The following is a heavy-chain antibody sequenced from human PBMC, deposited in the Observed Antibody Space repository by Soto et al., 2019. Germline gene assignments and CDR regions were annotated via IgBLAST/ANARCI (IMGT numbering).Heavy chain of an antibody. CDR2: IIPIFGTA. J-gene: IGHJ6*02. D-gene: IGHD3-9*01. CDR1: GGTFSSYA. CDR3: ARSKGDIWTGTPTNYYYGMDV. Sequence: SVKVSCKASGGTFSSYAISWVRQAPGQGLEWMGGIIPIFGTANYAQKFQGRVTITADESTSTAYMELRSLRSEDTAVYYCARSKGDIWTGTPTNYYYGMDVWGQGTTVTVSS. V-gene: IGHV1-69*13.